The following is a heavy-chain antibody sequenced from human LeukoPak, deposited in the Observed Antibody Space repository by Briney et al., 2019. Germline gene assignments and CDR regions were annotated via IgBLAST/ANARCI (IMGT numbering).Heavy chain of an antibody. D-gene: IGHD2-2*01. V-gene: IGHV4-4*07. Sequence: SETLSLTCTVSGGSIHSYWSWIRQPAGKGLEWIGRISGSGTITYNPALQSRLTISIDTSKNQFSLKLSSVTAADTAVYYCARGVEDIVVVPAVTNWFDPWGQGTLVTVSS. J-gene: IGHJ5*02. CDR3: ARGVEDIVVVPAVTNWFDP. CDR2: ISGSGTI. CDR1: GGSIHSY.